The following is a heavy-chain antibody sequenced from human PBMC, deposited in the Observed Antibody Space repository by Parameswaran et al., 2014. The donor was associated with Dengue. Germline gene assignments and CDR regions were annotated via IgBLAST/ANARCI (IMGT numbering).Heavy chain of an antibody. Sequence: RWIRQPPGKGLEWIGEINHSGSTNYNPSLKSRVTISVDTSKNQFSLKLSSVTAADTAVYYCARGQRGYSYGYRPPFPYFDYWGQGTLVTVSS. J-gene: IGHJ4*02. V-gene: IGHV4-34*01. D-gene: IGHD5-18*01. CDR3: ARGQRGYSYGYRPPFPYFDY. CDR2: INHSGST.